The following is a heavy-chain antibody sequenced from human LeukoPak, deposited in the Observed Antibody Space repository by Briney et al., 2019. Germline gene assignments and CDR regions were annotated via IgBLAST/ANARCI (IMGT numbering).Heavy chain of an antibody. D-gene: IGHD5-18*01. CDR3: ARPRSGYSYAFDY. V-gene: IGHV1-46*01. CDR1: GYTFTTYY. CDR2: INTSGGST. Sequence: ASVMDSCKASGYTFTTYYIHWVRQAPGQGLEWMGIINTSGGSTTYAQKFQGRVSMPRDTSTSTVYMELSSLRSEDTAVYYCARPRSGYSYAFDYWGQGTLVTVSS. J-gene: IGHJ4*02.